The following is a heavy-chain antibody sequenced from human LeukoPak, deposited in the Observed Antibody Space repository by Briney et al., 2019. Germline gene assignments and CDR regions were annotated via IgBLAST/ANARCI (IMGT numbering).Heavy chain of an antibody. CDR1: GFTVSSNY. Sequence: GGSLRLSCAASGFTVSSNYMSWVRQAPGKGLEWVSVIYSGGSTYYAGSVKGRFTISRDNSKNTLYLQMNSLRAEDTAVYYCAKERYSYAFDIWGQGTMVTVSS. D-gene: IGHD5-18*01. J-gene: IGHJ3*02. CDR2: IYSGGST. CDR3: AKERYSYAFDI. V-gene: IGHV3-66*01.